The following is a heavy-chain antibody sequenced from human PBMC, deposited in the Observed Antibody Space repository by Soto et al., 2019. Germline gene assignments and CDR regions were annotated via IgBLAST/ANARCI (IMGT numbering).Heavy chain of an antibody. V-gene: IGHV3-11*04. J-gene: IGHJ4*02. CDR3: ARDGFQYDDGGYYEFDY. CDR2: ISKDSGRAT. CDR1: GFIFRDWF. D-gene: IGHD3-22*01. Sequence: GGSLRVSCAASGFIFRDWFMSWSRQAPWKGLEWISYISKDSGRATRYADSVKGRFTISRDNAKNSLFLQMNSLRAEDTAVYYCARDGFQYDDGGYYEFDYWGQGTMVTVSS.